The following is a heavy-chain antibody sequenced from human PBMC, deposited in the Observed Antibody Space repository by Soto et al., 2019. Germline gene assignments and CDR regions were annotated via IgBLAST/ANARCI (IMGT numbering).Heavy chain of an antibody. CDR1: GFTFSSYA. D-gene: IGHD3-22*01. CDR2: ISYDGSNK. CDR3: ARDGLLTPYYYYGMDV. V-gene: IGHV3-30-3*01. J-gene: IGHJ6*02. Sequence: PGGSLRLSCAASGFTFSSYAMHWVRQAPGKGLEWVAVISYDGSNKYYADSVKGRFTISRDDSKNTLYLQMNSLRAEDTAVYYCARDGLLTPYYYYGMDVWGQGTTVTVSS.